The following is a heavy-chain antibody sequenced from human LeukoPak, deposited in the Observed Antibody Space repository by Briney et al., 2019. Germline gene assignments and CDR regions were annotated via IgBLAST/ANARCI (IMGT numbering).Heavy chain of an antibody. CDR3: ATSTTSFDC. CDR1: GYTFGTYG. J-gene: IGHJ4*02. Sequence: PGGSLRLSCAASGYTFGTYGMTWARQAPGKGLEWVSSISGSGANTYYADSVKGRFTISRDNSKNTLYLQMNSLRAEDTAIYYCATSTTSFDCWGQGTLVTVSS. V-gene: IGHV3-23*01. CDR2: ISGSGANT. D-gene: IGHD1-14*01.